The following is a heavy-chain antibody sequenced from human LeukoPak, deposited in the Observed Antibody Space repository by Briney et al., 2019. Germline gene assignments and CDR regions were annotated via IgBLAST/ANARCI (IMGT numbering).Heavy chain of an antibody. Sequence: PGGSLRLSCAASGFTFSTYWMSWVRQAPGKGLEWVANIKQDGSEKYYLDSVKGRFTISRDNAKNSLYLQMNSLRAEDTAVYYCARDSSGWYRLDYWGQGTLVTVSS. CDR2: IKQDGSEK. J-gene: IGHJ4*02. CDR3: ARDSSGWYRLDY. D-gene: IGHD6-19*01. V-gene: IGHV3-7*01. CDR1: GFTFSTYW.